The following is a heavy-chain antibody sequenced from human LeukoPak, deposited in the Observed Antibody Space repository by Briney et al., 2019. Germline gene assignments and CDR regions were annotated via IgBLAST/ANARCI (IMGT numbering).Heavy chain of an antibody. CDR3: ARTYCRGGNCYYDY. Sequence: GGSLRLSCAASGFTFNTYSMNWVRQAPGKGLEWVSYIRGSSSAIYYADSVKGRFSISRDNANNSLYLQMSSLRDEDTAVYYCARTYCRGGNCYYDYWGQGTLVTVSS. V-gene: IGHV3-48*02. CDR2: IRGSSSAI. D-gene: IGHD2-15*01. CDR1: GFTFNTYS. J-gene: IGHJ4*02.